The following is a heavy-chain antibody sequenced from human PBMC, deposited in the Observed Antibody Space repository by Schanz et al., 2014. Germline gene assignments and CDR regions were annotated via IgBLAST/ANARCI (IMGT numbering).Heavy chain of an antibody. V-gene: IGHV3-33*01. Sequence: QVQLVESGGGVVQFGRSLRLSCVASGFTFSSYGMHWVRQAPGKGLEWVAVIWYDENNKYYANSVKGRFTKSRDNSKNTLYLQMNSLRAEDTAVYYCARANYRRKIDFDYWGRGTLVTVSS. J-gene: IGHJ4*01. CDR1: GFTFSSYG. CDR2: IWYDENNK. D-gene: IGHD3-10*01. CDR3: ARANYRRKIDFDY.